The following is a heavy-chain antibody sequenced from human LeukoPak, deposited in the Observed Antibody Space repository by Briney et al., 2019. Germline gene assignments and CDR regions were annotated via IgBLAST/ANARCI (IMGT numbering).Heavy chain of an antibody. J-gene: IGHJ3*01. CDR2: ITSTGRYI. D-gene: IGHD4-23*01. Sequence: GGSLRLSCAASGFNFIDYTMNWVRQAPGKGLEWVSSITSTGRYIFYADSLKGRFTISRDNAKKSLYLQMNSLRAEDTAVYYCARLRNVGGNPHPFNVWGXGTTXTVSS. V-gene: IGHV3-21*01. CDR3: ARLRNVGGNPHPFNV. CDR1: GFNFIDYT.